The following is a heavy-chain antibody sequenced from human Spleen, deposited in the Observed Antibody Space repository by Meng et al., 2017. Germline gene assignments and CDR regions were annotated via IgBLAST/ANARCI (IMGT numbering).Heavy chain of an antibody. J-gene: IGHJ4*02. D-gene: IGHD3-10*01. Sequence: GESLKISCAASGFTFSSYWMSWVRQAPGKGLEWVANIKQDGSEKYYVDSVKGRFTISRDNVKNSLSLRMNSLRAEDTAVYYCARGGGYRGSGSYGRPFSFDYWGQGTLVTVSS. V-gene: IGHV3-7*01. CDR1: GFTFSSYW. CDR3: ARGGGYRGSGSYGRPFSFDY. CDR2: IKQDGSEK.